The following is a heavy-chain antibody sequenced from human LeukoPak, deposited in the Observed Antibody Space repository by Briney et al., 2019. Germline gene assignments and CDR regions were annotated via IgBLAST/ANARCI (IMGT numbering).Heavy chain of an antibody. Sequence: PSETLSLTCAVYGESFSGYYWTWIRQPPGKGLEWIGEVNHSGSTNYNPSLKSRVTISVDTSKNQFSLNLSSVTAADTAVYYCARGVGTPDYWGQGTLVTVSS. CDR3: ARGVGTPDY. V-gene: IGHV4-34*01. CDR2: VNHSGST. D-gene: IGHD6-13*01. CDR1: GESFSGYY. J-gene: IGHJ4*02.